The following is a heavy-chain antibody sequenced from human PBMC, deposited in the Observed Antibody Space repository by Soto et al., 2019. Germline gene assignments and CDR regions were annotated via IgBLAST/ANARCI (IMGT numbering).Heavy chain of an antibody. D-gene: IGHD2-2*01. Sequence: ESLKISCTGSGCAFTSYWIAWVRQMPGKGLEWMGIIYPGDSDTSYSPSFQGQVTISADKSITTAYLQWSSLKASDTAMYYCARGYCTTTICDPWFDPWGQGTLVTVSS. V-gene: IGHV5-51*01. CDR2: IYPGDSDT. CDR3: ARGYCTTTICDPWFDP. J-gene: IGHJ5*02. CDR1: GCAFTSYW.